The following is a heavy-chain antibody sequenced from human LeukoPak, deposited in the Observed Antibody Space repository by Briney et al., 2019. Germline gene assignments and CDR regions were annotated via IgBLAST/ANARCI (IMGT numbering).Heavy chain of an antibody. CDR1: GFTFSSYS. CDR3: AKGKDSVAGATNDY. J-gene: IGHJ4*02. Sequence: GGSLRLSCAVSGFTFSSYSTSWVRQAPGKGLEWVSSISSSGTYKYYADSAKGRFAISRDNAKNSLYLQMNSLRAEDTAVYYCAKGKDSVAGATNDYWGQGTLVTVSS. CDR2: ISSSGTYK. V-gene: IGHV3-21*01. D-gene: IGHD6-19*01.